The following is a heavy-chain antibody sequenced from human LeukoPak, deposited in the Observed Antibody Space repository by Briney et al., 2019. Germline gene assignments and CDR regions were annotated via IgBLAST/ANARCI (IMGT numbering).Heavy chain of an antibody. CDR1: GFTVSSNY. CDR2: ISGSGGST. CDR3: AKPHRRGLWKDAFDI. J-gene: IGHJ3*02. V-gene: IGHV3-23*01. Sequence: GGSLRLSCAASGFTVSSNYMSWVRQAPGKGLEWVSAISGSGGSTYYADSVKGRFTISRDNSKNTLYLQMNSLRAEDTAVYYCAKPHRRGLWKDAFDIWGQGTMVTVSS. D-gene: IGHD1-1*01.